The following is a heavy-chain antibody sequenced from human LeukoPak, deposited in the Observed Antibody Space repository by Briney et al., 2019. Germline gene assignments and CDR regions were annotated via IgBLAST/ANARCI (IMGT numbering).Heavy chain of an antibody. Sequence: SETLSLTCTVSGCSISSSSYYWGWIPQPPGKELVWIGSIYYSGSTYYSPSLKRRVTISVNTSKNQFSLKLSSVTAADTAVYYCARTGDGRYNLRFYWGPGTLVTVSS. J-gene: IGHJ4*02. CDR2: IYYSGST. V-gene: IGHV4-39*07. CDR3: ARTGDGRYNLRFY. D-gene: IGHD5-24*01. CDR1: GCSISSSSYY.